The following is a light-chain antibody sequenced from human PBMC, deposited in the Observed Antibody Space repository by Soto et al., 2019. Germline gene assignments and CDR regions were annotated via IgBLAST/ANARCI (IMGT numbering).Light chain of an antibody. Sequence: IPMTQSPSSLSTSTGDRVTISCRASQGVGTYLAWYQQKPGKAPKLLIYTASRLQSGVPSRFSGSGSGTDFTLTITYLQPEDFATYYCQKYYSYPLTFGGGTKVEVK. CDR2: TAS. J-gene: IGKJ4*01. V-gene: IGKV1-8*01. CDR1: QGVGTY. CDR3: QKYYSYPLT.